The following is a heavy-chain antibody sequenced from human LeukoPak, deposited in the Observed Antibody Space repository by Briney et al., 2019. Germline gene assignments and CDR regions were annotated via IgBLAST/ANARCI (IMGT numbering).Heavy chain of an antibody. V-gene: IGHV3-23*01. CDR2: ISGSGGST. Sequence: AWGSLRLSCAASGFTFGTYAMSWVRQAPGKGLEWISAISGSGGSTYYADSVKGRFTISRDNSKNTLYLQMNSLRAEDTAVYYCAKIPYSSGWVQNWFDPWGQGTLVTVSS. J-gene: IGHJ5*02. D-gene: IGHD6-19*01. CDR3: AKIPYSSGWVQNWFDP. CDR1: GFTFGTYA.